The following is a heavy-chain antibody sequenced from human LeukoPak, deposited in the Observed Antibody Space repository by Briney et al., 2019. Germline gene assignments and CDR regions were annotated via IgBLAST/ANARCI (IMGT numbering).Heavy chain of an antibody. CDR1: GYSISSDYS. D-gene: IGHD5-18*01. J-gene: IGHJ4*02. Sequence: SETLSLTCTVSGYSISSDYSWGWIRQPPGKGLECIGTIYYSGSTYYKSSLKSRVTISVDTSKNQFSLKLSSVTAADTAVYYFARVADGKGYPFDYWGQGTLVTVSS. CDR2: IYYSGST. V-gene: IGHV4-38-2*02. CDR3: ARVADGKGYPFDY.